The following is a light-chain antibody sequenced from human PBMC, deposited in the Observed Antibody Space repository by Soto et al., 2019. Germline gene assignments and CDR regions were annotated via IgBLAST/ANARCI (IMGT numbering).Light chain of an antibody. V-gene: IGKV3-20*01. J-gene: IGKJ2*01. CDR1: QSVSSSY. Sequence: EIVLTQSPGTLSLSPGERATLSCRASQSVSSSYLAWYQQKPGQAPRLLIYGASSSATGIPGRFSGSDSGTDFTLTISRLEPEDFAVYYCQQYGSSPLYTFGQGTKLEIK. CDR3: QQYGSSPLYT. CDR2: GAS.